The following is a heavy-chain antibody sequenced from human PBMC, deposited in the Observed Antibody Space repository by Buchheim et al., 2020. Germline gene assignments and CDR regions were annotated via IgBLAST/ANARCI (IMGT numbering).Heavy chain of an antibody. CDR1: GFTFSSYG. CDR2: ISSSSSYI. D-gene: IGHD6-19*01. J-gene: IGHJ3*02. V-gene: IGHV3-21*01. Sequence: VQLVESGGGVVQPGRSLRLSCAASGFTFSSYGMNWVRQAPGKGLEWVSSISSSSSYIYYADSVKGRFTISRDNAKNSLYLQMNSLRAEDTAVYYCARVTPGIAVAYAFDIWGQGT. CDR3: ARVTPGIAVAYAFDI.